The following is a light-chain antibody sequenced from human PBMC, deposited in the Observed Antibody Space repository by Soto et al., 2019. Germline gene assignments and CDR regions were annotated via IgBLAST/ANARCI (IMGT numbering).Light chain of an antibody. CDR3: SSYTSSSTLDAYV. CDR1: SSDVGGYHY. Sequence: ISCTRTSSDVGGYHYVSWYQQHPGKAPKVMIYDVSNRPSGVSNRFSGSKSGNTASLTISGLQAEDEADYYCSSYTSSSTLDAYVFGTGTKVTVL. J-gene: IGLJ1*01. CDR2: DVS. V-gene: IGLV2-14*04.